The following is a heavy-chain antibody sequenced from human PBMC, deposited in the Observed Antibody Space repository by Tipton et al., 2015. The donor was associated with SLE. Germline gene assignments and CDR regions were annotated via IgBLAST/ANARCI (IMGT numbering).Heavy chain of an antibody. Sequence: SLRLSCTASGFTFGDYAMSWVRQAPGKGLEWVGFIRSKAYGGTTEYAASVKGRFTISRDDSKSIAYLQMNCLKTEDTAVYYCSRDLSYDCWSGYSEYGGQGTLVTVSS. CDR1: GFTFGDYA. V-gene: IGHV3-49*04. J-gene: IGHJ4*02. CDR3: SRDLSYDCWSGYSEY. CDR2: IRSKAYGGTT. D-gene: IGHD3-3*01.